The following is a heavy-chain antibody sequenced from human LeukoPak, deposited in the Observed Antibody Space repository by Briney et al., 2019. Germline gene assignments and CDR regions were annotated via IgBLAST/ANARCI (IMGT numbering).Heavy chain of an antibody. J-gene: IGHJ4*02. CDR2: INPNSGGT. CDR3: ARCRFEVVTELDY. Sequence: ASVKVSCKASGYTFTGYYMHWVRQAPGQGLEWMGWINPNSGGTNYAQKFRGSVTMTRDTSISTAYMELSRLRSDDTAVYYCARCRFEVVTELDYWGQGTLVTVSS. D-gene: IGHD2-21*02. CDR1: GYTFTGYY. V-gene: IGHV1-2*02.